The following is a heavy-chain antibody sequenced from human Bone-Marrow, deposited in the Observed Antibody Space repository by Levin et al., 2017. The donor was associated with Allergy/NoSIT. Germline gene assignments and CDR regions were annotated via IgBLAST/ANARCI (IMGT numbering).Heavy chain of an antibody. V-gene: IGHV3-11*01. CDR2: ISSSGSTI. CDR3: ARVRLWYSSGWYWFDP. D-gene: IGHD6-19*01. CDR1: GFTFSDYY. J-gene: IGHJ5*02. Sequence: GESLKISCAASGFTFSDYYMSWIRQAPGKGLEWVSYISSSGSTIYYADSVKGRFTISRDNAKNSLYLQMNSLRAEDTAVYYCARVRLWYSSGWYWFDPWGQGTLVTVSS.